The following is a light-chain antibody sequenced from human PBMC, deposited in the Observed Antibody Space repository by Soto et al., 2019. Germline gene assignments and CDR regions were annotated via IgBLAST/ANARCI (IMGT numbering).Light chain of an antibody. CDR2: EVN. V-gene: IGLV2-8*01. CDR1: SRDVGAHNY. J-gene: IGLJ2*01. Sequence: QSVLTQPPSASGSPGQSVTISCTGTSRDVGAHNYVSWYQHHPGKAPKLIIYEVNKRPSGVPDRFSGSKSGNTASLTVSGLQAEDESHFYCCTSLGGIKRLFGGGTKVTVL. CDR3: CTSLGGIKRL.